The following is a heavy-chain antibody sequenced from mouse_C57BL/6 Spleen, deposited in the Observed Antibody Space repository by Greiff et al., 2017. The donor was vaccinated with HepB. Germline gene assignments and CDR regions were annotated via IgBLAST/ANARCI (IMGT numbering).Heavy chain of an antibody. CDR2: IYPSDSET. Sequence: QVQLQQPGAELVRPGSSVKLSCKASGYTFTSYWMDWVKQRPGQGLEWIGNIYPSDSETHYNQKFKDKATLTVEKSSSTAYMQLSSLTSEDSAVYYGARSAAYYYGSRGWYFDVWGTGTTVTVSS. V-gene: IGHV1-61*01. CDR1: GYTFTSYW. J-gene: IGHJ1*03. CDR3: ARSAAYYYGSRGWYFDV. D-gene: IGHD1-1*01.